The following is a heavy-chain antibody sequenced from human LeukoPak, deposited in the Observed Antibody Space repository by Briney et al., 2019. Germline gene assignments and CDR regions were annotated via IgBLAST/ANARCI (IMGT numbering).Heavy chain of an antibody. CDR2: INPYSGLT. Sequence: ASGKVSCKASGYTFTSYAMNWVRQAPGQGLEWMGWINPYSGLTNSAQKFQGRVTMTRDTSIHTVYLELRRLSSDDADVYFCARALRRANDALDIGGQGTMVTVSS. CDR3: ARALRRANDALDI. CDR1: GYTFTSYA. V-gene: IGHV1-2*02. J-gene: IGHJ3*02.